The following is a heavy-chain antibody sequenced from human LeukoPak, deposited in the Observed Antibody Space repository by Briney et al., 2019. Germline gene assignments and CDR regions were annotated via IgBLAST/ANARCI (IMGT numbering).Heavy chain of an antibody. CDR2: IYPGDSDT. CDR3: ARLTLAYCDGDCYSI. J-gene: IGHJ3*02. Sequence: GESLKISCKGSGYSFTSYRIGWVRQMPGKGLEWMGIIYPGDSDTRYSPSFQGQVTISADKSISTAYLQWSSLKASDTAMYYCARLTLAYCDGDCYSIWGQGTMVTVSS. V-gene: IGHV5-51*01. D-gene: IGHD2-21*01. CDR1: GYSFTSYR.